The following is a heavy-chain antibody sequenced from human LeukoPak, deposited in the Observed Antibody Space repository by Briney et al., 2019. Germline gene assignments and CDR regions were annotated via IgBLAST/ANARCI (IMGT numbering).Heavy chain of an antibody. CDR1: GLSVADTY. V-gene: IGHV3-53*01. J-gene: IGHJ6*03. CDR3: AAGFRSEFIYFYLHV. D-gene: IGHD1-14*01. Sequence: PGGSLRHSCAVSGLSVADTYMACVRPAPGKGLEWVATLYIAGESYYADSVRGRFNISRDNSENTLYLQMTTVRDDDTAIYYCAAGFRSEFIYFYLHVWGKGTPVTVSS. CDR2: LYIAGES.